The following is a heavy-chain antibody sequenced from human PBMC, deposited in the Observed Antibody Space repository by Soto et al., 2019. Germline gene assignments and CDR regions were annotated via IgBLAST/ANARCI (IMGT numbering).Heavy chain of an antibody. CDR2: IYPSGTI. D-gene: IGHD5-12*01. J-gene: IGHJ4*02. V-gene: IGHV4-30-2*01. Sequence: PSETLSLTCAVSGGSITSSGYSWSWIRQPPGRGLEWIGYIYPSGTIFYNPSPNSRVTISVDTSNNQFSLRLSSVTAADTAVYYCATYTAYAKYYFDYWGRGTLVTVSS. CDR1: GGSITSSGYS. CDR3: ATYTAYAKYYFDY.